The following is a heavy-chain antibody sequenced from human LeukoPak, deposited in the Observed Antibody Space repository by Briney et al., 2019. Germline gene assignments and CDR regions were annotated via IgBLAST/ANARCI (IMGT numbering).Heavy chain of an antibody. CDR3: ARRNWNDVWDF. J-gene: IGHJ4*02. Sequence: TGGSLRLSCAASGFTFHYNWMTWVRQAPGKGLEWVADIKQDGSEKHYEDSVKGRFTISRSNAKNSMYLQMDSLRDADTAVYYCARRNWNDVWDFWGQGTLVAVSS. V-gene: IGHV3-7*01. CDR2: IKQDGSEK. D-gene: IGHD1-1*01. CDR1: GFTFHYNW.